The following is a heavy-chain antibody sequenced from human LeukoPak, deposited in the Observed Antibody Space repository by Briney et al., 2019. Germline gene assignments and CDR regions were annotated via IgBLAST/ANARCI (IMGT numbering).Heavy chain of an antibody. CDR3: ARGGGSGSYYEFDY. Sequence: SETLSLTCAVYGGSFSGYYWSWIRQPPGKGLEWIGEINHSGSTNYNPSLKSRVTISVDTSKNQFSLKLSSVTAADTAVYYCARGGGSGSYYEFDYWGQGTLATVSS. V-gene: IGHV4-34*01. D-gene: IGHD3-10*01. J-gene: IGHJ4*02. CDR2: INHSGST. CDR1: GGSFSGYY.